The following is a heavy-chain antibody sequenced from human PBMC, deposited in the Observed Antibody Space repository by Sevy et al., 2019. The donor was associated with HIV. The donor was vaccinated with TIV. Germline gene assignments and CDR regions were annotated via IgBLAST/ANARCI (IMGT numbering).Heavy chain of an antibody. CDR3: ARDYYDNRPRGFDP. J-gene: IGHJ5*02. V-gene: IGHV4-59*01. CDR1: GDSISTYF. Sequence: SETLSLTCIVSGDSISTYFWSWIRQTPGKGLEWIGYVSYTGTTNYNPSLRSLVTISVDTSKNQFSLKLNSVTAADTAVYYCARDYYDNRPRGFDPWGQGILVTVSS. D-gene: IGHD3-22*01. CDR2: VSYTGTT.